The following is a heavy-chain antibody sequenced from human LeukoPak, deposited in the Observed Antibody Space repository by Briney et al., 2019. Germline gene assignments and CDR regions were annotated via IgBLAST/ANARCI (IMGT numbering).Heavy chain of an antibody. D-gene: IGHD3-22*01. CDR1: GFSFSDYS. Sequence: GGSLRLSCAASGFSFSDYSMSWIRQAPGKGLECISYRSSSSYTNYADSVKGRFTISRDNAKNSLYLQMNSLRAEDTAVYYCARGDYDSSGYYEVWGQGTLVTVSS. CDR2: RSSSSYT. CDR3: ARGDYDSSGYYEV. J-gene: IGHJ4*02. V-gene: IGHV3-11*05.